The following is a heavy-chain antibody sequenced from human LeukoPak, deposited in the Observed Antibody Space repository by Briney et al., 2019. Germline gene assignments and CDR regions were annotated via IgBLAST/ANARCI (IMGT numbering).Heavy chain of an antibody. Sequence: EASVTVSCKASGGTFSSYAISWVRQAPGQGLEWMGGIIPIFGTANYAQKFQGRVTITADESTSTAYMELSSLRSEDTAVYYCARAPSGSYDYYYYMDVWGKGTTVTVSS. CDR1: GGTFSSYA. V-gene: IGHV1-69*13. D-gene: IGHD1-26*01. CDR3: ARAPSGSYDYYYYMDV. CDR2: IIPIFGTA. J-gene: IGHJ6*03.